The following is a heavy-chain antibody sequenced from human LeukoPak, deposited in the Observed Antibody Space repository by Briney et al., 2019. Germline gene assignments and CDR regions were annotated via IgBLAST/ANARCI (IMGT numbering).Heavy chain of an antibody. J-gene: IGHJ4*02. CDR3: ARGGWELELDY. CDR2: IYISGST. V-gene: IGHV4-59*01. D-gene: IGHD1-26*01. CDR1: GGSISNYY. Sequence: PSETLSLTCTVTGGSISNYYWSWIRQPPGKGLEWIGYIYISGSTNCNPSLKSRVTMSRDTSKNRFSLKLSSVTAADTAVYYCARGGWELELDYWGQGILVTVSS.